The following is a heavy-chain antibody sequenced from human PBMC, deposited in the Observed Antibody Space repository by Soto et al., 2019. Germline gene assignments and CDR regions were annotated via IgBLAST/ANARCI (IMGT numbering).Heavy chain of an antibody. V-gene: IGHV4-39*01. Sequence: QLQLQESGPGLVWPSETLSLTCSVSGGSLTSGEKYWGWIRQSPGKGLEWIGSIYYSGSTYYNPSLTSRVPISIHTPRNQFSLRLSSVTAADTAVYSCASPFDIADSTLYAFDLWGQGTLVTVSS. D-gene: IGHD2-15*01. CDR3: ASPFDIADSTLYAFDL. CDR2: IYYSGST. J-gene: IGHJ3*01. CDR1: GGSLTSGEKY.